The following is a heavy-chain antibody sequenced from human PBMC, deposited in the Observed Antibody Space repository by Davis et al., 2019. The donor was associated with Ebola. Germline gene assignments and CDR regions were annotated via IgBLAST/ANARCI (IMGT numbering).Heavy chain of an antibody. D-gene: IGHD3-9*01. CDR2: ISSSSSYI. CDR3: ARDRGQRAYYDILTGYGMDV. J-gene: IGHJ6*04. Sequence: GESLKISCAASGFTFSSYSMNWVRQAPGKGLEWVSSISSSSSYIYYADSVKGRFTISRDNAKNSLYLQMNSLRAEDTAVYYCARDRGQRAYYDILTGYGMDVWGKGTTVTVSS. CDR1: GFTFSSYS. V-gene: IGHV3-21*01.